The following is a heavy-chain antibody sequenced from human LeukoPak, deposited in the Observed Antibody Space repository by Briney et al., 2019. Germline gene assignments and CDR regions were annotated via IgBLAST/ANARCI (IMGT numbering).Heavy chain of an antibody. Sequence: GGSLRLSCAASGFTFSSYSMNWVRQAPGKGLEWVSSISSSSSYIYYADSVKGRFTISRDNAKNSLYLQMNSLRAGDTAVYYCARGIVAASHDAFDIWGQGTMVTVSS. D-gene: IGHD5-12*01. CDR3: ARGIVAASHDAFDI. CDR2: ISSSSSYI. J-gene: IGHJ3*02. CDR1: GFTFSSYS. V-gene: IGHV3-21*01.